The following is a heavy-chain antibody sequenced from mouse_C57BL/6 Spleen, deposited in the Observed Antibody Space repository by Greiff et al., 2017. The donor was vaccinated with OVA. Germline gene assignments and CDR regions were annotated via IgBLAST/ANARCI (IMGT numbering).Heavy chain of an antibody. J-gene: IGHJ2*01. Sequence: VQLQQSGPVLVKPGASVKMSCKASGYTFTDYYMNWVKQSHGKSLEWIGVINPYNGGTSYNQKFKGKATLTVDKSSSTAYMELNSLTSEDSAVYYCARDYGSSSGDYWGQGTTLTVSS. D-gene: IGHD1-1*01. V-gene: IGHV1-19*01. CDR1: GYTFTDYY. CDR2: INPYNGGT. CDR3: ARDYGSSSGDY.